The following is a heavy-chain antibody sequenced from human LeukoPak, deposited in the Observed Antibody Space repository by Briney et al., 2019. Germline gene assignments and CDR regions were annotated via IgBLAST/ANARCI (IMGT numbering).Heavy chain of an antibody. CDR2: INPSGGST. J-gene: IGHJ5*02. Sequence: ASVKVSCKASGYTFTSYYMHWVRQAPGQGLEWMGIINPSGGSTSYAQKCQGRVTMTRDTSTSTVYMELSSLRSEDTAVYYCARNYDSSEPRPNWFDPWGQGTLVTVSS. D-gene: IGHD3-22*01. V-gene: IGHV1-46*01. CDR1: GYTFTSYY. CDR3: ARNYDSSEPRPNWFDP.